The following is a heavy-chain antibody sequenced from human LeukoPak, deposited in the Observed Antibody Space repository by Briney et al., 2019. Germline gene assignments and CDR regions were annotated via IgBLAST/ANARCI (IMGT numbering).Heavy chain of an antibody. J-gene: IGHJ5*02. V-gene: IGHV1-69*05. Sequence: GASAKVSCKASGGTFSSYAISWVRQAPGQGLEWMGRIIPIFGTANYAQKFQGRVTITTDESMSTAYMELSSLRSEDTAVYYCARDLSTAMVTLVGINWFDPWGQGTLVTVSS. CDR1: GGTFSSYA. CDR2: IIPIFGTA. CDR3: ARDLSTAMVTLVGINWFDP. D-gene: IGHD5-18*01.